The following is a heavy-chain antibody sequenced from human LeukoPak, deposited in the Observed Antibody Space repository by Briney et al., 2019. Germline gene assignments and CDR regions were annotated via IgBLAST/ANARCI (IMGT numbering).Heavy chain of an antibody. Sequence: PSETLSLTCTVSGGSISSSSYYWGWIRQPPGKGLEWIGSIYYSGSTYYNPSLKSRVTISVDTSKNQFSLKLSSVTAADTAVYYCARWYQLLLDAFDIWGQGTMVTVSS. D-gene: IGHD2-2*01. V-gene: IGHV4-39*07. J-gene: IGHJ3*02. CDR2: IYYSGST. CDR3: ARWYQLLLDAFDI. CDR1: GGSISSSSYY.